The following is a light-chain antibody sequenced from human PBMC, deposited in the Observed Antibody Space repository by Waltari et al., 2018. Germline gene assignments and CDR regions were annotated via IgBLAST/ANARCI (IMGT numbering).Light chain of an antibody. V-gene: IGKV3-20*01. CDR1: QSVSSTY. J-gene: IGKJ1*01. Sequence: EVVLTQSPVTLSLSPGKRATLSCRASQSVSSTYLAWYQQKPGQAPRLPIFGASIRATGIPDRFSGSGSGTDFTLTIDRLEPEDFAVYYCQQYGTSPRTFGQGTKVEIK. CDR2: GAS. CDR3: QQYGTSPRT.